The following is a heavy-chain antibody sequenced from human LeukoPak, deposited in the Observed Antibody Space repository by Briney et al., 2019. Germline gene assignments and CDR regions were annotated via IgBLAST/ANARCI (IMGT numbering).Heavy chain of an antibody. CDR2: IDHSGST. J-gene: IGHJ4*02. CDR1: GYSISRGYY. CDR3: AREVFRASPFDY. V-gene: IGHV4-38-2*02. D-gene: IGHD1-14*01. Sequence: SETLSLTCAVFGYSISRGYYWGWIRQPPGKGLVWIGSIDHSGSTYYNPSLKSRVTILVDTSKNQFSLKLNSVTAADTAVYYCAREVFRASPFDYWGQGTLVTVSS.